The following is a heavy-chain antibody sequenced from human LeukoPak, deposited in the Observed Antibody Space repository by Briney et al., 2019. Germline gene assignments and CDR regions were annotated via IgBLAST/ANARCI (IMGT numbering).Heavy chain of an antibody. V-gene: IGHV3-7*01. CDR3: ARGGSFGSFDY. Sequence: GGSLRLSCAASGFTYSSYWMSWVRQAPGKGLEWVANIKEDESEKDYVDSVKGRFTIPRDNARNSLYLQINSLRAEDTAVYYCARGGSFGSFDYWGQGTLVTVSS. J-gene: IGHJ4*02. D-gene: IGHD1-26*01. CDR1: GFTYSSYW. CDR2: IKEDESEK.